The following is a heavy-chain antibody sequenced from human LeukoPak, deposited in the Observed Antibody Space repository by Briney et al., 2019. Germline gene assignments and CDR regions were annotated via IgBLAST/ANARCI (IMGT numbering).Heavy chain of an antibody. CDR3: ARDGKSHTEYFQH. CDR1: GYTFTSYG. Sequence: ASVKVSCKASGYTFTSYGISWVRQAPGQGLEWMGIINPSGGSTSYAQKFQGRVTMTRDTSTSTVYMELSSLRSEDTAVYYCARDGKSHTEYFQHWGQGTLVTVSS. V-gene: IGHV1-46*01. J-gene: IGHJ1*01. D-gene: IGHD1-1*01. CDR2: INPSGGST.